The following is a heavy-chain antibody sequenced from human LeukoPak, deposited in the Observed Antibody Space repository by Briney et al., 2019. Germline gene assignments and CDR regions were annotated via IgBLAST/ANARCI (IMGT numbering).Heavy chain of an antibody. J-gene: IGHJ5*02. V-gene: IGHV1-2*02. CDR1: GYTFTGYY. CDR3: ATYLRGFWSSFDP. CDR2: INPNSGGT. D-gene: IGHD3-3*01. Sequence: ASVKVSCKASGYTFTGYYMHWVRQAPGQGLEWMGWINPNSGGTNYAQKFQGRVTMTRDTSISTAYMELSRLRSDDTAVYYCATYLRGFWSSFDPWGQGTLVTVSS.